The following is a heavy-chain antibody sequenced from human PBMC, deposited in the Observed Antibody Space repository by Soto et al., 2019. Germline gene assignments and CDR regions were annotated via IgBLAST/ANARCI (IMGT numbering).Heavy chain of an antibody. Sequence: SETLSLTSTVSGGSISNYYWNWIRQSPGKGLEWIGYIYSSGSTHYNPSLQNRVTISIDTSKNQVSLKVNSVTAADTAVYYCARDHPHSYGVYYFDYWGQGTPVTVSS. CDR1: GGSISNYY. CDR2: IYSSGST. D-gene: IGHD5-18*01. V-gene: IGHV4-59*01. CDR3: ARDHPHSYGVYYFDY. J-gene: IGHJ4*02.